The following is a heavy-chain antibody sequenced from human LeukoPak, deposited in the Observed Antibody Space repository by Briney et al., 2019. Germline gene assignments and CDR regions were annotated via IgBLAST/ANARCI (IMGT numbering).Heavy chain of an antibody. J-gene: IGHJ3*01. CDR1: GGTFSSYA. CDR2: INPDSGGT. CDR3: ARTFYDTLDSDAFDF. Sequence: ASVKVSCKAPGGTFSSYAISWVRQAPGQGLEWMGWINPDSGGTNNAQKFQGRVTMTRDTSISTAYMELSRLRSDDTAVYYCARTFYDTLDSDAFDFWGQGTMVIVSS. D-gene: IGHD2/OR15-2a*01. V-gene: IGHV1-2*02.